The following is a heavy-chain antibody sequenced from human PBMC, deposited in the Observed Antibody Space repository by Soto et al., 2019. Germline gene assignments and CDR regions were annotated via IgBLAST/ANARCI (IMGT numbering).Heavy chain of an antibody. CDR3: ARAGYSSGWYGRHYYYYGMDV. D-gene: IGHD6-19*01. CDR2: INPNSGGT. J-gene: IGHJ6*02. V-gene: IGHV1-2*04. Sequence: KRLEWMGWINPNSGGTNYAQKFQGWVTMTRDTSISTAYMELSRLRSDDTAVYYCARAGYSSGWYGRHYYYYGMDVWGQGTTVTVSS.